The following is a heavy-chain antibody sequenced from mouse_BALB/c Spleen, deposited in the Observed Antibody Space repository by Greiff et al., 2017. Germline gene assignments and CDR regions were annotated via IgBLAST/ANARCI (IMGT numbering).Heavy chain of an antibody. CDR1: GYSFTDYI. V-gene: IGHV1-39*01. CDR2: INPYYGST. J-gene: IGHJ4*01. D-gene: IGHD1-1*01. Sequence: VQLQQTGPELVKPGASVKISCKASGYSFTDYIMLWVKQSHGKSLEWIGNINPYYGSTSYNLKFKGKATLTVDKSSSTAYMQLNSLTSEDSAVYYCARLFITTVVDAMDYWGQGTSVTVSS. CDR3: ARLFITTVVDAMDY.